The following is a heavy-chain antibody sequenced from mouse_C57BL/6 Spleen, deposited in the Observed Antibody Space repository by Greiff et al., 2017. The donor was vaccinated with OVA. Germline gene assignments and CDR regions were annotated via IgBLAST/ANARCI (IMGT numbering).Heavy chain of an antibody. J-gene: IGHJ3*01. D-gene: IGHD2-2*01. CDR1: GFTFSSYT. Sequence: EVQVVESGGGLVKPGGSLKLSCAASGFTFSSYTMSWVRQTPEKRLEWVATISGGGGNTYYPDSVKGRFTISRDNAKNTLYLQMSSLRSEDTALYYCARQGGYDRAWFAYWGQGTLVTVSA. CDR3: ARQGGYDRAWFAY. V-gene: IGHV5-9*01. CDR2: ISGGGGNT.